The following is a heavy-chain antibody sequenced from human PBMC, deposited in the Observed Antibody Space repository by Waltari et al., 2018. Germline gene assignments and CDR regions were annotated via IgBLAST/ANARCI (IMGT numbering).Heavy chain of an antibody. V-gene: IGHV1-2*04. CDR3: ATDISAVAGFDY. CDR1: GYTFTGYS. Sequence: QVQLVQSGAEVKKPGPSVKVSCMASGYTFTGYSMPWVRQAPGQGLEWMGWINPNSGGTNYAQKFQGWVTMTRDTSISTAYMELSRLRSDDTAVYYCATDISAVAGFDYWGQGTLVTVSS. D-gene: IGHD6-19*01. CDR2: INPNSGGT. J-gene: IGHJ4*02.